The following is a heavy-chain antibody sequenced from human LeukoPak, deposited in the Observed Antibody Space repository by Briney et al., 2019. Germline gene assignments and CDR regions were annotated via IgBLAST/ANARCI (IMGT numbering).Heavy chain of an antibody. Sequence: PGGSLRLFCAASGFTFSSYWMSWVRQAPGKGLEWVSYISSSGSTIYYADSVKGRFTISRDNAKNSLYLQMNSLRAEDTAVYYCARARGFITMIVGGYYFDYWGQGTLVTVSS. CDR3: ARARGFITMIVGGYYFDY. V-gene: IGHV3-48*04. CDR1: GFTFSSYW. CDR2: ISSSGSTI. D-gene: IGHD3-22*01. J-gene: IGHJ4*02.